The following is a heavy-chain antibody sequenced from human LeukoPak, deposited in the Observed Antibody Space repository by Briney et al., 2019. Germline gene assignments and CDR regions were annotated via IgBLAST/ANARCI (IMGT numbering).Heavy chain of an antibody. CDR2: ISSSGTTI. V-gene: IGHV3-11*04. Sequence: PGGSLRLSCAASGFSFSDYDMSWIRQAPGKGLEWVSYISSSGTTIYYADSVKGRFTISRDNAKNSLYLQMNSLRAEDTAVYYCEGGNEGGSFDFDYWGQGTLVTVSS. CDR1: GFSFSDYD. CDR3: EGGNEGGSFDFDY. J-gene: IGHJ4*02. D-gene: IGHD1-26*01.